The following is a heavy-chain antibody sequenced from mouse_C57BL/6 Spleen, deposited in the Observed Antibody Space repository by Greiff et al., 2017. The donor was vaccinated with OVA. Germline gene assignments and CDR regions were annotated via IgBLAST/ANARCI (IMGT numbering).Heavy chain of an antibody. CDR2: IYPGSGNT. Sequence: QVQLQQSGAELVRPGASVKLSCKASGYTFTDYYINWVQQRPGQGLEWIARIYPGSGNTYYNEKLKGKATLTAEKSSSTAYMQLSSLTSEDSAVYFCARSGKAFDAMDDWGQGTSVTVSS. V-gene: IGHV1-76*01. CDR3: ARSGKAFDAMDD. CDR1: GYTFTDYY. J-gene: IGHJ4*01. D-gene: IGHD1-3*01.